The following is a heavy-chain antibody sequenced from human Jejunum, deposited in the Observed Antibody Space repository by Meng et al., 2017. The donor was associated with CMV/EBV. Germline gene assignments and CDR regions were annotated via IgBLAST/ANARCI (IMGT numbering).Heavy chain of an antibody. CDR3: ARVPRGYSYGWLGDYYYYYGMDV. Sequence: HWVRQAPGKGLEWVAVISYDGSNKYYVDSVKGRFTISRDNSKNTLYLQMNSLRAEDTAVYYCARVPRGYSYGWLGDYYYYYGMDVWGQGTTVTVSS. CDR2: ISYDGSNK. V-gene: IGHV3-30-3*01. D-gene: IGHD5-18*01. J-gene: IGHJ6*02.